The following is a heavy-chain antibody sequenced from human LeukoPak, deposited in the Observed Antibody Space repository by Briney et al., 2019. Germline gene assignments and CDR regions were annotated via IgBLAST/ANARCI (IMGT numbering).Heavy chain of an antibody. J-gene: IGHJ6*02. V-gene: IGHV1-2*02. CDR3: ARGGGRFGELLSYYGMDV. CDR2: INPNRSGT. Sequence: ASVTVSCKASGYTFTGYYMHWVRQAPGQGLEWMGWINPNRSGTNYAQKFQGRVTMTRDTYISTAYMELSRLRSDDTAVYYCARGGGRFGELLSYYGMDVWGQGTTVTVSS. CDR1: GYTFTGYY. D-gene: IGHD3-10*01.